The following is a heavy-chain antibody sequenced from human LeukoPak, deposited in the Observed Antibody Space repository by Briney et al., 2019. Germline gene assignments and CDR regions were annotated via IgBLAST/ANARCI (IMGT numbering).Heavy chain of an antibody. CDR2: INHSGST. CDR3: ARASARYYYDSSGFDY. CDR1: GGSFSGYY. V-gene: IGHV4-34*01. J-gene: IGHJ4*02. D-gene: IGHD3-22*01. Sequence: PSETLSLTCAVYGGSFSGYYWSWIRQPPGKGLEWIGEINHSGSTNYNPSLKSRVTISVDTSKNQFSLKLSSVTAADTAVYYCARASARYYYDSSGFDYRGQGTLVTVSS.